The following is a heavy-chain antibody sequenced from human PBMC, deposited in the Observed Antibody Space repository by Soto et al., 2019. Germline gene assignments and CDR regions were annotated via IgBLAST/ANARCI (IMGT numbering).Heavy chain of an antibody. CDR1: GGSISSGCYY. D-gene: IGHD3-22*01. J-gene: IGHJ4*02. CDR3: ARDTRYYYDSSGMGLFDY. CDR2: IYYSGST. Sequence: QVQLQESGPGLVKPSQTLSLTCTVSGGSISSGCYYWSWIRQHPGKGLEWIGYIYYSGSTYYNPSIQRRVTLSVDTYKNQFSLKLSSVTAADTAVYYCARDTRYYYDSSGMGLFDYWGQGTLVTVSS. V-gene: IGHV4-31*03.